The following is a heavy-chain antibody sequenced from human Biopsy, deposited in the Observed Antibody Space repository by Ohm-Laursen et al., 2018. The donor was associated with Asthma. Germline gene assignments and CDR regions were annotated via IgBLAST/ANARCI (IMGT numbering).Heavy chain of an antibody. V-gene: IGHV3-30*18. J-gene: IGHJ4*02. CDR1: GFTFSNYG. Sequence: LSLTCAASGFTFSNYGMHWVRQAPGKGLDWMAVISFDGSNKNYTDSVKGRFTISRDNSRNTLHLQMNSLRAEDTAVYYCAKDVFPGWELRRGPDYWGQGTLVTVSS. CDR3: AKDVFPGWELRRGPDY. CDR2: ISFDGSNK. D-gene: IGHD1-26*01.